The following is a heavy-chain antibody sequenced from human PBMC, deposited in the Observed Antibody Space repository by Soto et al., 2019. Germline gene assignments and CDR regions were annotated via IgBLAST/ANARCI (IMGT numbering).Heavy chain of an antibody. D-gene: IGHD1-26*01. V-gene: IGHV4-38-2*01. J-gene: IGHJ5*02. CDR1: GYSITNGYY. Sequence: ETLSLTCAVSGYSITNGYYWGWIRQPQGMGLEWIGSIYYIGSTNYNPSLRSRVTMSVDTSRNQLSLNLTSVTAADTAVYYCARGYSPALGAPWARVNWFDPWGQGTLVTVSS. CDR3: ARGYSPALGAPWARVNWFDP. CDR2: IYYIGST.